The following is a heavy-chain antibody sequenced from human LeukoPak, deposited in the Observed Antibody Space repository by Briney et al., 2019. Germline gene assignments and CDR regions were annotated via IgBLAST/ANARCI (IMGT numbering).Heavy chain of an antibody. J-gene: IGHJ1*01. V-gene: IGHV3-21*01. CDR1: GFTFSSYS. D-gene: IGHD6-19*01. Sequence: GGSLRLSCAASGFTFSSYSMNWVRQAPGKGLEWVSSISSSSSYIYYADSVKGRFTISRDNAKNSLYLQMNSLRAEDTAVYYCARLIAVAGTRYFQHWGQGTLVTVSS. CDR2: ISSSSSYI. CDR3: ARLIAVAGTRYFQH.